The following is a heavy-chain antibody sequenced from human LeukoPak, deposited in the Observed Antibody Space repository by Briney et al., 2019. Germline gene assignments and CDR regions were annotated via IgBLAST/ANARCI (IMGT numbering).Heavy chain of an antibody. CDR3: AKDLLHYYDSSGYSALFDY. J-gene: IGHJ4*02. D-gene: IGHD3-22*01. CDR1: GFTFSSYG. CDR2: IRYDGSNK. Sequence: WGVLRLSCAASGFTFSSYGMHWVRQAPGKGLEWVAFIRYDGSNKYYADSVKGRFTISRDNSKNTLYLQMNSLRAEDTAVYYCAKDLLHYYDSSGYSALFDYWGQGTLVTVSS. V-gene: IGHV3-30*02.